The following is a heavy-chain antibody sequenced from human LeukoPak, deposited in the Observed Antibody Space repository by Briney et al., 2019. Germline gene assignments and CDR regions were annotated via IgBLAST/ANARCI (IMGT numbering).Heavy chain of an antibody. J-gene: IGHJ4*02. CDR1: GFTFSSYA. Sequence: GGSLRLSCAASGFTFSSYAMHWVRQAPGKGLEWVAVISYDGSNEYYADSVKGRFTISRDTSKNTLYLQMNSLRAEDTAVYYCAKDLGRSSSSGFDYWGQGTLVTVSS. V-gene: IGHV3-30-3*01. CDR3: AKDLGRSSSSGFDY. CDR2: ISYDGSNE. D-gene: IGHD6-6*01.